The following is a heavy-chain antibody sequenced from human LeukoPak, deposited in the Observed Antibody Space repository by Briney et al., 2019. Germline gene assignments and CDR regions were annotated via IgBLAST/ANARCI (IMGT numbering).Heavy chain of an antibody. CDR3: AKDRGPGADFDY. CDR1: GFTFSSYS. CDR2: ISSSSSTI. Sequence: GGSLRLSCAASGFTFSSYSMNWVRQAPGKGLEWVSYISSSSSTIYYADSGKGRFTISRDNSKNTLYLQMNGLRVEDTAIYYCAKDRGPGADFDYWGQGTLVTVSS. D-gene: IGHD1-26*01. J-gene: IGHJ4*02. V-gene: IGHV3-48*01.